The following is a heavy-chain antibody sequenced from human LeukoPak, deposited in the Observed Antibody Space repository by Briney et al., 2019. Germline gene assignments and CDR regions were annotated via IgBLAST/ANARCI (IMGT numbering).Heavy chain of an antibody. Sequence: GSSVKVSCKASGGTFSSYAISWVRQAPGQGLEWMGGIIPIFGTANYAQKFQGRVTITADESTSTAYMELSSLRSEDTAVYYCARGGALQQLAFYYYYYMDVWGKGTTVTVSS. J-gene: IGHJ6*03. CDR2: IIPIFGTA. CDR3: ARGGALQQLAFYYYYYMDV. V-gene: IGHV1-69*01. CDR1: GGTFSSYA. D-gene: IGHD6-13*01.